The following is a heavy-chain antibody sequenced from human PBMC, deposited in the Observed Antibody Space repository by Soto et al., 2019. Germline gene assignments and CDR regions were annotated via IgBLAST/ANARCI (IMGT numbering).Heavy chain of an antibody. CDR3: AKSLVATDAFDI. Sequence: PGGSLGLPCASSGFTFSSYAMSWVRQAPGKGLEWVSAISGSGGSTYYADSVKGRFTISRDNSKNTLYLQMNSLRAEDTAVYYCAKSLVATDAFDIWGQGTMVTVSS. CDR1: GFTFSSYA. J-gene: IGHJ3*02. CDR2: ISGSGGST. D-gene: IGHD5-12*01. V-gene: IGHV3-23*01.